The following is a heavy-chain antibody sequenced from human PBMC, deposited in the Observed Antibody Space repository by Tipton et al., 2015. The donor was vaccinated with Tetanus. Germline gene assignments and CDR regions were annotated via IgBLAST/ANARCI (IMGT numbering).Heavy chain of an antibody. CDR3: AKRDYKKGNWFDP. CDR2: IYYSGST. D-gene: IGHD4-11*01. J-gene: IGHJ5*02. Sequence: TLSLTCTVSGGSISSGGYYWSWIRQHPGKGLEWIGYIYYSGSTYYNPSLKSRLTISVDTSKNQFSLKLSSVTAADTGVYYCAKRDYKKGNWFDPWGQGIPVTVSS. CDR1: GGSISSGGYY. V-gene: IGHV4-31*03.